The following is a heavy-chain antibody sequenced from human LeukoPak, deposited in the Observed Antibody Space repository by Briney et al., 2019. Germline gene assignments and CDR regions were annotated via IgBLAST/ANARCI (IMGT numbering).Heavy chain of an antibody. CDR3: ATDPIGPGAFDI. J-gene: IGHJ3*02. V-gene: IGHV1-18*01. Sequence: ASVKVSCKASGYTFTSYDINWVRQAPGQGLEWMGWISAYNGNTNYAQKFQGRVTMTEDTSTDTAYMELSSLRSEDTAVYYCATDPIGPGAFDIWGQGTMVTVSS. CDR1: GYTFTSYD. CDR2: ISAYNGNT. D-gene: IGHD3-10*01.